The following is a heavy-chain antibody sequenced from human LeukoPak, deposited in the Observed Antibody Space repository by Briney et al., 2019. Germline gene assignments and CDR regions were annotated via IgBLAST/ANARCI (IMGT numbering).Heavy chain of an antibody. J-gene: IGHJ4*02. V-gene: IGHV3-23*01. CDR3: AKINSGSYTDY. CDR2: ISSSGGGT. D-gene: IGHD1-26*01. Sequence: GGSLRLSCAASGFTFSDYYMSWVRQAPGKGLEWVSSISSSGGGTYYADSVKGRFTISRDNSKNTLSLQMNSLKAEDTAVYYCAKINSGSYTDYWGQGTLVTVSS. CDR1: GFTFSDYY.